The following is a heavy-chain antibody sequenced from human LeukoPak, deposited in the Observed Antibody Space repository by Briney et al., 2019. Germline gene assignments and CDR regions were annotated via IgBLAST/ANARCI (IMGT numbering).Heavy chain of an antibody. CDR3: ARDPRSDGSDYYYMDV. D-gene: IGHD3-10*01. CDR1: GYTFTSYY. Sequence: ASVKVSCKASGYTFTSYYMHLVRQAPGQGLEWMGIINPSGGSTSYAQNFQGRATMTRDTSTSTVYMELSSLRSEDTAVYYCARDPRSDGSDYYYMDVWGKGTTVTVSS. J-gene: IGHJ6*03. V-gene: IGHV1-46*01. CDR2: INPSGGST.